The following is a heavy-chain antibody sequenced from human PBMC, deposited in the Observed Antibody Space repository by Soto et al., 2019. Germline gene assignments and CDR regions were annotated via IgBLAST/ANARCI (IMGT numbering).Heavy chain of an antibody. Sequence: QVLLVDSGGGGVQPGRSLRLSCAASGFTFSSYAMNWVRQAPGKGLEWVALISHEGTNKYDADSVRGRFTISRDSSTNTRYLQMNSLRAADTAVYYCGRCTSTSCHLGSDYWGQGTLVTVSS. CDR1: GFTFSSYA. J-gene: IGHJ4*02. V-gene: IGHV3-30-3*01. CDR2: ISHEGTNK. D-gene: IGHD2-2*01. CDR3: GRCTSTSCHLGSDY.